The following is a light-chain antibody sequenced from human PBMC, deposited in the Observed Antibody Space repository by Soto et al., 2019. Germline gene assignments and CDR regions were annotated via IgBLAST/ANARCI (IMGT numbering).Light chain of an antibody. V-gene: IGKV3-20*01. CDR3: KQYGSSPYT. CDR1: QSVSSSY. J-gene: IGKJ2*01. Sequence: EIVLTQSPGTLSLSSGERATLSCRASQSVSSSYLAWYQQKPGQAPRLLIYGASSRATGIPDRFSGSGSGTDFTLTISRLEPEDFAVYYCKQYGSSPYTFGQGTKLEIK. CDR2: GAS.